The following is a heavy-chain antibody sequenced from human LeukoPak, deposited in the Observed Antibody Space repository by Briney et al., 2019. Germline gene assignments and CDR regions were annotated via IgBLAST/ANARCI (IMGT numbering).Heavy chain of an antibody. J-gene: IGHJ4*02. D-gene: IGHD1-26*01. Sequence: GGSLRLSCAASGFTFSSYWMHWVRQAPGKGLVWVSRIYSDGSSYTADSVKGRFTISRDNAKDTLYLQMNSLRVEDTAVYYCARGGGIYGLWDYWGQGTLVTISS. V-gene: IGHV3-74*03. CDR3: ARGGGIYGLWDY. CDR1: GFTFSSYW. CDR2: IYSDGSSY.